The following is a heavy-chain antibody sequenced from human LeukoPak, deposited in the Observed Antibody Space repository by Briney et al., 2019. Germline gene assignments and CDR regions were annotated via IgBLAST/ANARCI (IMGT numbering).Heavy chain of an antibody. CDR1: GFTFSSYA. CDR3: AKDLLGYYDSSGYSPFGY. J-gene: IGHJ4*02. Sequence: GGSLRLSCAASGFTFSSYAMSWVRQARGKGLEWVSAISGSGGSTYYADSVKGRFTISRDNSKNTLYLQMNSLRAEDTAVYYCAKDLLGYYDSSGYSPFGYWGQGTLVTVSS. V-gene: IGHV3-23*01. CDR2: ISGSGGST. D-gene: IGHD3-22*01.